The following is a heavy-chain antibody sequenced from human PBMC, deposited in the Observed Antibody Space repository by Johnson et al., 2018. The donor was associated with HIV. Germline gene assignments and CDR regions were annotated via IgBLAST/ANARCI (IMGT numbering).Heavy chain of an antibody. Sequence: QVQLVESGGGLVQPGGSLRLSCAASGFTFSSYWMSWVRQAPGKGLEWVAFIRYDGSNKYYADSVKGRFTISRDNSKNTLYLQLGSLRTDDMAVYYCAKAYCPGCDAFDFWGQGTMVTVSS. CDR1: GFTFSSYW. V-gene: IGHV3-30*02. CDR3: AKAYCPGCDAFDF. CDR2: IRYDGSNK. D-gene: IGHD2-21*01. J-gene: IGHJ3*01.